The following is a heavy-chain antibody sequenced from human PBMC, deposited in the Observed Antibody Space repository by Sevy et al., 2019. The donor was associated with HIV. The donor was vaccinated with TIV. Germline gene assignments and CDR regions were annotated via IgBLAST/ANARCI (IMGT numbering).Heavy chain of an antibody. CDR1: VFTFSTYA. V-gene: IGHV3-64*01. D-gene: IGHD3-22*01. CDR2: ISGGGGNT. Sequence: GGSLRLSCAASVFTFSTYAMYWVRQDPGKGLEYVSAISGGGGNTYYGTSVKGRFTVSRDKVKTTLYLQMGSLRAEDMAVYFCARKYHDTSGYPRYSMDVWGQGTTVTVSS. CDR3: ARKYHDTSGYPRYSMDV. J-gene: IGHJ6*02.